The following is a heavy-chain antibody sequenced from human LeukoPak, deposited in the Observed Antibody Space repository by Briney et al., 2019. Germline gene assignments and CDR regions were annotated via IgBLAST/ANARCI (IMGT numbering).Heavy chain of an antibody. D-gene: IGHD3-10*01. CDR3: ARGRGPWGY. CDR1: GGSIRSSNYY. J-gene: IGHJ4*02. V-gene: IGHV4-39*01. Sequence: PSETLSLTCSVSGGSIRSSNYYWGWIRQPPGKGLEWIGSIYYSGRTYYNPSLKSRVTISVDTSKIQFSLKLSSVTAADTAVYYCARGRGPWGYWGQGTLVTVSS. CDR2: IYYSGRT.